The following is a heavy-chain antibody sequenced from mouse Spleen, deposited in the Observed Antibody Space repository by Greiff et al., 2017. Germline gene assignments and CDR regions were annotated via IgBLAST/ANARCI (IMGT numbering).Heavy chain of an antibody. CDR1: GFTFSDYG. CDR2: ISSGSSTI. J-gene: IGHJ4*01. CDR3: ATVYYYAMDY. V-gene: IGHV5-17*01. Sequence: EVKVVESGGGLVKPGGSLKLSCAASGFTFSDYGMHWVRQAPEKGLEWVAYISSGSSTIYYADTVKGRFTISRDNAKNTLFLQMTSLRSEDTAMYYCATVYYYAMDYWGQGTSVTVSS.